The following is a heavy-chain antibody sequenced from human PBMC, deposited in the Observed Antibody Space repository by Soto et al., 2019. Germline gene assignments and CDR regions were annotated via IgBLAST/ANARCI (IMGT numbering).Heavy chain of an antibody. CDR2: IWYDGTQK. CDR3: ARAGGTTVTGLWHFDS. D-gene: IGHD4-17*01. CDR1: GFTFNTYS. V-gene: IGHV3-33*01. Sequence: GGSLRLSCEASGFTFNTYSMHWVRQPPGKGLEWLAAIWYDGTQKYYADSVKGRFIISRDNSKKTLYLEMNSLRAEDTAAYYCARAGGTTVTGLWHFDSWGQGTLVTVSS. J-gene: IGHJ4*02.